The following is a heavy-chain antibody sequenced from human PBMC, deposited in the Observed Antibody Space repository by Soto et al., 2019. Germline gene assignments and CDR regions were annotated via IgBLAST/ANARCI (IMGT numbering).Heavy chain of an antibody. CDR3: ARRVGSSWSYFDN. V-gene: IGHV5-51*01. J-gene: IGHJ4*02. CDR1: GYSFNSYW. Sequence: PGESLKISCRGSGYSFNSYWIAWVRQMPGKGLEWMGIIFPSGSDTRYSPSFRGQVTISADRSINTAYLQWNSLKASDSAIYYCARRVGSSWSYFDNWGQGTLVTV. CDR2: IFPSGSDT. D-gene: IGHD3-10*01.